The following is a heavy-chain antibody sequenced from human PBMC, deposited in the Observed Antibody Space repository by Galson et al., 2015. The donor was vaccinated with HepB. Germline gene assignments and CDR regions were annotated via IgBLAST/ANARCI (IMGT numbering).Heavy chain of an antibody. CDR2: IHDSGST. CDR3: ARGDSGYDPYSRSNAYGMDV. D-gene: IGHD5-12*01. V-gene: IGHV4-30-2*01. J-gene: IGHJ6*02. CDR1: GGPITSGGYS. Sequence: TLSLTCAVSGGPITSGGYSWTWIRQPPGKGLEWIGYIHDSGSTYYNPSLKSRVTISVDRSKNQFSLKLTSVTAADTAVYYCARGDSGYDPYSRSNAYGMDVWGQGTTVTVSS.